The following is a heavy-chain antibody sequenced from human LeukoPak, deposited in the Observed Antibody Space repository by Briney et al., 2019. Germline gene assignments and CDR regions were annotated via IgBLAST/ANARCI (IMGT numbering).Heavy chain of an antibody. V-gene: IGHV3-23*01. CDR3: AKAPVWNYYYGLDA. Sequence: GGSLRLSCAASGLTASHNVNNAMSWVRHAPGKGLEWVSGITTSGSTYYADSVKGRFTISRENSNNTLYLHMDSLRAEDTAVYYCAKAPVWNYYYGLDAWGQGTTVTVSS. CDR1: GLTASHNVNNA. CDR2: ITTSGST. J-gene: IGHJ6*02. D-gene: IGHD2-21*01.